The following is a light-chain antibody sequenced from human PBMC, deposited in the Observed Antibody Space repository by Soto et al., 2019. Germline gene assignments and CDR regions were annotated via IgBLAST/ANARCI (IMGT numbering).Light chain of an antibody. CDR1: ISDVGGYDY. Sequence: QSALTQPASVSGSPGQSITISCTGTISDVGGYDYVSWYQQHPGKAPKLMIYDVSNRPSGASNRFSGSKSGNTASLTISGLQADDEADYYCSSYTTSSTYVFGTGTQLTVL. V-gene: IGLV2-14*01. J-gene: IGLJ1*01. CDR3: SSYTTSSTYV. CDR2: DVS.